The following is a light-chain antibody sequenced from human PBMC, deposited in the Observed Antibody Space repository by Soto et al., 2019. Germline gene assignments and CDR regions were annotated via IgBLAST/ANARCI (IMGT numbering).Light chain of an antibody. CDR2: ASS. CDR1: QSSGSNF. J-gene: IGKJ3*01. CDR3: QHYRSAPFT. V-gene: IGKV3-20*01. Sequence: GSKQSPRTVSLSQGERATLHCRASQSSGSNFLAWYQQKPGQAPRLLIYASSNRATGIPDRFSGSASGADFTLTISRLEPEDFAVYYCQHYRSAPFTFGPGTKVDI.